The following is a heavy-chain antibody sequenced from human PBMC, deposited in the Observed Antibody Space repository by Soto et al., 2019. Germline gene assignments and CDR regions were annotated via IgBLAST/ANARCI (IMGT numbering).Heavy chain of an antibody. V-gene: IGHV4-59*12. J-gene: IGHJ3*02. CDR2: IYYSGST. Sequence: SETLSLTCTVSGGSISSYYWSWIRQPPGKGLEWIGYIYYSGSTNYNPSLKSRVTISVDTSKNQFSLKLSSVTAADTAVYYCARAKTYYYDSSGSNDAFDIWGQGTMVTVSS. CDR3: ARAKTYYYDSSGSNDAFDI. CDR1: GGSISSYY. D-gene: IGHD3-22*01.